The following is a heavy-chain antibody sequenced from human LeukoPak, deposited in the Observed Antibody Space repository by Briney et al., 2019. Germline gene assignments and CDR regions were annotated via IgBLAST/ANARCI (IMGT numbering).Heavy chain of an antibody. V-gene: IGHV1-24*01. J-gene: IGHJ3*02. Sequence: GASVKVSCKVSGYTLTELSMHWVRQAPGKGLEWMGGFDPEDGETIYAQKFQGRVTITTDESTSTAYMELSSLRSEDTAVYYCARDPEYYYDSSGPLDAFDIWGQGTMVTVSS. CDR1: GYTLTELS. CDR2: FDPEDGET. CDR3: ARDPEYYYDSSGPLDAFDI. D-gene: IGHD3-22*01.